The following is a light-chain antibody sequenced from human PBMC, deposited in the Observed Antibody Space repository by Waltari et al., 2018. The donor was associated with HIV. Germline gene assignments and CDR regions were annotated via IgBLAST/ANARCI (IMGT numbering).Light chain of an antibody. Sequence: AIQLTQSPSSLSASAGDRVTITCRASQGITSALAWYQQIPGKPPKFLIYDASSLADGVPSRFSGSGSGTDFTLTISSLHPEDFATYYCQQFNSYPLTFGGGTKVEI. V-gene: IGKV1-13*02. CDR2: DAS. J-gene: IGKJ4*01. CDR3: QQFNSYPLT. CDR1: QGITSA.